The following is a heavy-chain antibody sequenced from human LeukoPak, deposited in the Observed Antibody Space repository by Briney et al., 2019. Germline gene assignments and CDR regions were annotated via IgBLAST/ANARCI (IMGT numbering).Heavy chain of an antibody. CDR3: AREIWFGGLLSDAFDI. CDR2: IYYSGST. CDR1: GGSVSSGSYY. D-gene: IGHD3-10*01. J-gene: IGHJ3*02. Sequence: SETLSLTCTVSGGSVSSGSYYWRWIRQPPGKGLECIGYIYYSGSTNYNPSLKSRVTISVDTSKNQFSLKLSSVTAADTAVYYCAREIWFGGLLSDAFDIWGQGTVVTVSS. V-gene: IGHV4-61*01.